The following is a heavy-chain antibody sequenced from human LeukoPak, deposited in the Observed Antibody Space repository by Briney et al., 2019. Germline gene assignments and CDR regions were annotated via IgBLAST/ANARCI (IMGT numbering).Heavy chain of an antibody. CDR3: AKDRGYTSGSYFFDY. V-gene: IGHV3-23*01. Sequence: GGSLRLSCAASGFTLSSYAMSWVRQAPGKGLEWVSAISGSGGTTYYADSVKGRFIISRDNSKNTLYLQMNSLRAEDTAVYYCAKDRGYTSGSYFFDYWGQGTLVTVSS. D-gene: IGHD6-19*01. J-gene: IGHJ4*02. CDR2: ISGSGGTT. CDR1: GFTLSSYA.